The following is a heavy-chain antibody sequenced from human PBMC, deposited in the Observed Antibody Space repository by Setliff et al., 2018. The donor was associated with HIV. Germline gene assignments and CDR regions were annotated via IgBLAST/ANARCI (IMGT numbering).Heavy chain of an antibody. Sequence: SVKVSCKASGDTFSSYALSWVRQAPGQGLEWMGGIIPIFATANYAQKFKGRVTITADESMTTAYMELSSLRSEYTAVYYCARSPPAKHHFDYWGQGTPVTVSS. CDR3: ARSPPAKHHFDY. J-gene: IGHJ4*02. CDR1: GDTFSSYA. V-gene: IGHV1-69*13. CDR2: IIPIFATA.